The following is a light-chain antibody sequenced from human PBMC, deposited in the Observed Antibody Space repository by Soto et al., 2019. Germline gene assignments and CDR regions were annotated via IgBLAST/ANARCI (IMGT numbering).Light chain of an antibody. CDR3: SSFTTTSTLV. CDR1: ISDIGLYNY. V-gene: IGLV2-14*01. J-gene: IGLJ1*01. Sequence: QSALTQPAAVSGSPGQSITISCTGTISDIGLYNYVSWYQQHPGKAPKLVIYEVSNRPSGVSDRFSGSKSDNTPSLTISGLQAEDEANYYCSSFTTTSTLVFGAGTKVTVL. CDR2: EVS.